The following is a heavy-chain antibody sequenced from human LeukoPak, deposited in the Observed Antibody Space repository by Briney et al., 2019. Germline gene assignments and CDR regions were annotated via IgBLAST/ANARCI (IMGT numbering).Heavy chain of an antibody. D-gene: IGHD5-18*01. CDR2: IYYSGST. J-gene: IGHJ4*02. CDR3: ARTPRGYSYGHFDY. CDR1: GGSISSSSYY. V-gene: IGHV4-39*01. Sequence: ASETLSLTCTVSGGSISSSSYYWGWIRQPPGKGLEWIGSIYYSGSTYYNPSLKSRVTISVDTSKNQFSLKLSSVTAADTAVYYCARTPRGYSYGHFDYWGQGTLVTVSS.